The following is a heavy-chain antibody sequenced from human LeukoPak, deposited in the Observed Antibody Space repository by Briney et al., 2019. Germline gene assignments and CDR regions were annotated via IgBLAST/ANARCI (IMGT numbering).Heavy chain of an antibody. D-gene: IGHD4-17*01. Sequence: ASVKVSCKTSGYTFTGYYIDWVRQAPGQGLKWMGWINPKSGGTNYAQKFQGRVTMTRDTSIATAYMELSRQRSDDTAVYYCARSTMTTVNTWSSYYYAMDVWGQGTTVTVSS. J-gene: IGHJ6*02. CDR3: ARSTMTTVNTWSSYYYAMDV. CDR1: GYTFTGYY. CDR2: INPKSGGT. V-gene: IGHV1-2*02.